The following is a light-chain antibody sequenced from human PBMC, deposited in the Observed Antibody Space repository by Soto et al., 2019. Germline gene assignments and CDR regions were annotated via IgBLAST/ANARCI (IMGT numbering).Light chain of an antibody. Sequence: DGPMNQSPHTLSASVGDRVSIASRASQGLSCWLSWDQEEPGKATNLLIYKASSLESGVPSRFTGSGYATEFTLTISCLQADDFSSYYCEQSITFGQGTKLDIK. CDR2: KAS. V-gene: IGKV1-5*03. CDR1: QGLSCW. CDR3: EQSIT. J-gene: IGKJ2*01.